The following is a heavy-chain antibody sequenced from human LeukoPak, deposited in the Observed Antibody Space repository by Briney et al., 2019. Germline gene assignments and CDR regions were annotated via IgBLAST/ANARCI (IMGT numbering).Heavy chain of an antibody. CDR3: ARDLGVAAAGTYFDY. CDR2: IIPILGIA. J-gene: IGHJ4*02. V-gene: IGHV1-69*04. CDR1: GYTFTGYY. D-gene: IGHD6-13*01. Sequence: ASVKVSCKASGYTFTGYYMHRVRQAPGQGLEWMGRIIPILGIANYAQKFQGRVTITADKSTSTAYMELSSLRSEDTAVYYCARDLGVAAAGTYFDYWGQGTLVTVSS.